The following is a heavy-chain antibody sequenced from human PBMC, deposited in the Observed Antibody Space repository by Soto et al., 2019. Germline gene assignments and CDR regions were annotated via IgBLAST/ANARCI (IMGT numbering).Heavy chain of an antibody. CDR2: IYYSGST. Sequence: LSLTCTVSGGSISSGDYYWSWIRQPPGKGLEWIGYIYYSGSTYYNPSLKSRVTISVDTSKNQFSLKLSSVTAADTAVYYCARSLAATHYYYYGMDVWGQGTTVTVSS. J-gene: IGHJ6*02. CDR1: GGSISSGDYY. CDR3: ARSLAATHYYYYGMDV. D-gene: IGHD2-15*01. V-gene: IGHV4-30-4*01.